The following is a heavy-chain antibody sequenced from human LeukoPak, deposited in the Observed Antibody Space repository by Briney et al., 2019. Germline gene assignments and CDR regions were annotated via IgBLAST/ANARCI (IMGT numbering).Heavy chain of an antibody. CDR2: IYYSGST. D-gene: IGHD3-16*02. Sequence: SETLSLTCTVSGGSISSSSYYWGWIRQPPGKGLEWIGSIYYSGSTYYNPSLKSRVTISVDTSKNQFSLKLSSVTAADTAVYYCARRWSGVIAPTGSYYFDYWGQGTLVTVSS. J-gene: IGHJ4*02. V-gene: IGHV4-39*07. CDR3: ARRWSGVIAPTGSYYFDY. CDR1: GGSISSSSYY.